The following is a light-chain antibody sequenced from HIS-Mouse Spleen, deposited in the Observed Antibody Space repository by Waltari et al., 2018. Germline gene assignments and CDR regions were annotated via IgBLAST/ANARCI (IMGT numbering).Light chain of an antibody. CDR3: SSYTSSSTEV. Sequence: QSALTQPAPVSGSPGQSITISGTVTTVSVGRYTSIPWYQQHPGKAPKLMLYDVSQRPSGVSNRFSGSKSGNTASLTISGLQAEDEADYYCSSYTSSSTEVFGGGTKLTVL. CDR1: TVSVGRYTS. J-gene: IGLJ2*01. V-gene: IGLV2-14*03. CDR2: DVS.